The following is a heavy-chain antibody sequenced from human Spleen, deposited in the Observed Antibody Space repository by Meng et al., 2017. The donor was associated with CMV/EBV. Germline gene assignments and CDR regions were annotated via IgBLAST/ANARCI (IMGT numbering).Heavy chain of an antibody. CDR2: INHSGST. V-gene: IGHV4-34*01. CDR3: ARGPTFGILSRVYYFDY. D-gene: IGHD1-14*01. J-gene: IGHJ4*02. CDR1: GSFSGYY. Sequence: GSFSGYYWSWIRQPPGKGLEWIGEINHSGSTNYNPSLKSRVTISVDTSKNQFSLKLSSVTAADTAVYYCARGPTFGILSRVYYFDYWGQGTLVTVSS.